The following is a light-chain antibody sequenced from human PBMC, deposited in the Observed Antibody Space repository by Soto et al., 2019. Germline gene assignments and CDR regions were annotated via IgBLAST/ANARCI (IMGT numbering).Light chain of an antibody. CDR2: EVS. CDR1: SNDVGGYNY. J-gene: IGLJ2*01. CDR3: SSYTSSSPVV. V-gene: IGLV2-14*01. Sequence: QSVLTQPASVSGSPGQSITISCTGTSNDVGGYNYVSWYQQHPGKAPKLMIYEVSNRPSGVSSRFSGSKSGNTASLTISGLQAEDEADYYCSSYTSSSPVVFGGGTKVTVL.